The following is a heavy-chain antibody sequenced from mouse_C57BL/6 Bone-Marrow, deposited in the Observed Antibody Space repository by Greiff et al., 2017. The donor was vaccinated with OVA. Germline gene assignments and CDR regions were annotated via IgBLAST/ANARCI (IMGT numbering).Heavy chain of an antibody. CDR3: ARFRYARPPYAMDY. J-gene: IGHJ4*01. CDR1: GYTFTGYW. D-gene: IGHD2-14*01. CDR2: ILPGSGST. Sequence: QVQLQQSGAELMKPGASVKLSCKATGYTFTGYWIAWVKQRPGHGLEWIGEILPGSGSTNYNDKFKGKATFTADTSSNTAYMQLSSLTTEDSAIYYGARFRYARPPYAMDYWGQGTSVTVSS. V-gene: IGHV1-9*01.